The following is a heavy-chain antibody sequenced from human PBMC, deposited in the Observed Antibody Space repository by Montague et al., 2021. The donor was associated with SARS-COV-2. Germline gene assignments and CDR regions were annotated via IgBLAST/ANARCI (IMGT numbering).Heavy chain of an antibody. CDR2: INYSGST. V-gene: IGHV4-59*12. Sequence: SETLSLTCTVSGGSISSYYWSWIRQPPGKGLEWIGYINYSGSTNYNPSLKSRVTISVDTSKNQFSLKLSSVTAADTAVYYCARVNGEYIYGLGYSDHIDFWGQGTLVTVSS. CDR3: ARVNGEYIYGLGYSDHIDF. D-gene: IGHD5-18*01. CDR1: GGSISSYY. J-gene: IGHJ4*01.